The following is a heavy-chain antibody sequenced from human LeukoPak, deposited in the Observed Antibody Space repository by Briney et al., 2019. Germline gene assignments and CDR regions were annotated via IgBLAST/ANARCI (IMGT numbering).Heavy chain of an antibody. CDR3: AGDGNDFWSGYYARYYYYGMDV. J-gene: IGHJ6*02. D-gene: IGHD3-3*01. CDR1: GYTFTSYG. Sequence: ASVKVSCKASGYTFTSYGISWVRQAPGQGLEWMGWISAYNGNTNYAQKLQGRVTMTTDTSTSTAYMELRSLRSDDTAVYYCAGDGNDFWSGYYARYYYYGMDVWGQGTTVTVSS. V-gene: IGHV1-18*01. CDR2: ISAYNGNT.